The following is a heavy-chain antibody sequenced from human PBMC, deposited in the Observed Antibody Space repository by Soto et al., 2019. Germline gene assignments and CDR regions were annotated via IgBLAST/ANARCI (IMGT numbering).Heavy chain of an antibody. CDR1: GGSISRSHNF. CDR2: INHSGST. V-gene: IGHV4-39*07. J-gene: IGHJ5*02. CDR3: ARERPDGSRLDP. D-gene: IGHD6-13*01. Sequence: PSETLSLTCTVTGGSISRSHNFWGWIRQPPGKGLEWIGEINHSGSTNYNPSLKSRVTISVDTSKNQFSLKLSSVTAADTAVYYCARERPDGSRLDPWGQGTLVTVSS.